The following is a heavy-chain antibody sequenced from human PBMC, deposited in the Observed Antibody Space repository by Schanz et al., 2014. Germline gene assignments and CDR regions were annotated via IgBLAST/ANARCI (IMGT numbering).Heavy chain of an antibody. CDR3: AKVQTHTLYGGNSGFDY. D-gene: IGHD2-21*02. J-gene: IGHJ4*02. CDR2: ISWNSGNI. Sequence: EVQLVESGGGLVQPGRSLRLSCAASGFTFDDHAMHWVRQVPGKGLEWVSGISWNSGNIAYADSVKGRFTISRDNAKNSLYLQMNSLRPEDTALYYCAKVQTHTLYGGNSGFDYGGQGTLVTVSS. V-gene: IGHV3-9*01. CDR1: GFTFDDHA.